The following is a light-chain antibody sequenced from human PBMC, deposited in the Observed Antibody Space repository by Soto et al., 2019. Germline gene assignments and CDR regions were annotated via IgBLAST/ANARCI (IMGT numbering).Light chain of an antibody. CDR3: AAWDSSLNAHLL. J-gene: IGLJ2*01. CDR2: SNN. V-gene: IGLV1-44*01. CDR1: SSNIGSNP. Sequence: QSVLTKPPSASGTPGQRVTISCSGSSSNIGSNPVNWYQQLPGTAPKLLIYSNNQRPSGVPDRFSGSKSGTSASLAISALQSEDEADYYCAAWDSSLNAHLLFGGGTKLTVL.